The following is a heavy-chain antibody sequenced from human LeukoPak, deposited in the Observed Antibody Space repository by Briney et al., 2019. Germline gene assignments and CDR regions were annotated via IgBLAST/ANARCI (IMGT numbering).Heavy chain of an antibody. CDR3: AKDQAYYYGSGSAFDY. J-gene: IGHJ4*02. V-gene: IGHV3-7*03. CDR1: GFTFSSYW. CDR2: IKQDGSEK. Sequence: GGSLRLSCAASGFTFSSYWMSWVRQAPGKGLEWVANIKQDGSEKYYVDSVKGRFTISRDNAKNSLYLQMNSLRAEDTAVYYCAKDQAYYYGSGSAFDYWGQGALVTVSS. D-gene: IGHD3-10*01.